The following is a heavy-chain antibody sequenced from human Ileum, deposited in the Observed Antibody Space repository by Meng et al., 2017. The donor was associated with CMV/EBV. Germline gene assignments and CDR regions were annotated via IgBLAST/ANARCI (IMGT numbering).Heavy chain of an antibody. V-gene: IGHV2-5*01. J-gene: IGHJ4*02. CDR3: AHEVEKTTTIPAPFDH. CDR1: FSLSTSPAG. D-gene: IGHD5-24*01. Sequence: FSLSTSPAGVGWVRQTPGKGLEWLALIYWNDDKRYSPSLRSRLAITKDASKSQVVLTLSTMDLVDTATYYCAHEVEKTTTIPAPFDHWGQGILVTVSS. CDR2: IYWNDDK.